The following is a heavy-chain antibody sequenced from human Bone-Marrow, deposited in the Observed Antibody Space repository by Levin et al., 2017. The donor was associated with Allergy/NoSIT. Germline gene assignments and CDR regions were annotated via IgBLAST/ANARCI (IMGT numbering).Heavy chain of an antibody. D-gene: IGHD1-26*01. V-gene: IGHV3-73*01. Sequence: GGSLRLSCAASGFTFSDSAVHWVRQASGRGLEWVGRIRKKAHGYATAYGASVEGRFTISRDDSENMGYLHMHSLTTEDTAVYYCGRPQGGWDLYPLDVLGQGTTVTVS. CDR3: GRPQGGWDLYPLDV. J-gene: IGHJ6*02. CDR1: GFTFSDSA. CDR2: IRKKAHGYAT.